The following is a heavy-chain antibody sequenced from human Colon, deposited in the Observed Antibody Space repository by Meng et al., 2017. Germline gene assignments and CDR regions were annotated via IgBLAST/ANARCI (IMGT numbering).Heavy chain of an antibody. J-gene: IGHJ3*02. D-gene: IGHD3-9*01. V-gene: IGHV1-2*02. CDR2: IDSNSGGT. CDR1: GYTFKDYY. Sequence: VQLVQSGAEVKKPGASVRVSCKASGYTFKDYYMHWVRQAPGQGLEWMGWIDSNSGGTSYAQKFQGRVTLTRDTSISTGYMELTSLRSDDTAVYYCAREPFTGYYNRDAFDIRGQGTMVTVSS. CDR3: AREPFTGYYNRDAFDI.